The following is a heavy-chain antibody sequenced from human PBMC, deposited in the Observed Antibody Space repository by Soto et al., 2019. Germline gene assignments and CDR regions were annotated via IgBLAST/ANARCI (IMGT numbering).Heavy chain of an antibody. J-gene: IGHJ4*02. V-gene: IGHV4-4*02. CDR3: ASRDPGTSVDY. Sequence: SETLSLTCAVSGGSFASNNCWSVFRQPPGQGLEWIGEIYRTGSTNYNPSLKSRATISLDKSEKQISLKVTSLTAADTAVYYCASRDPGTSVDYWGQGTLVTVSS. CDR1: GGSFASNNC. D-gene: IGHD1-7*01. CDR2: IYRTGST.